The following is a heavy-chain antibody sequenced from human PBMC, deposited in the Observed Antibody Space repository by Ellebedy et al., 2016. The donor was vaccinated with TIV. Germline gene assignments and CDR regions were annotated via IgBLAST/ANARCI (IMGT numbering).Heavy chain of an antibody. D-gene: IGHD2-15*01. Sequence: GGSLRLSXAASGFTFSSYWMHWVRQAPGKGLVWVSRINSDGSSTSYADSVKGRVTISRDNAKNTLFQQMNTLRAEDTAVYYCARAPRYCSGVSCRSWFDPWGQGTLVTVSS. CDR1: GFTFSSYW. J-gene: IGHJ5*02. V-gene: IGHV3-74*01. CDR2: INSDGSST. CDR3: ARAPRYCSGVSCRSWFDP.